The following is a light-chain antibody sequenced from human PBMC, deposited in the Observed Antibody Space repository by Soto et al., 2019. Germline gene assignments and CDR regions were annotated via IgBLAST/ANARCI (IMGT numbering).Light chain of an antibody. Sequence: QSVLTQPPSVSGTPGQRVTISCSGSISNIGRYYVSWFQQLPGTAPKVLSSRNNQRPSGVPDRFSGYKSGTSASLAISGLRSEDEAEYYCAAWDDTVRNYVFGTGTKLTVL. J-gene: IGLJ1*01. CDR1: ISNIGRYY. CDR2: RNN. V-gene: IGLV1-47*01. CDR3: AAWDDTVRNYV.